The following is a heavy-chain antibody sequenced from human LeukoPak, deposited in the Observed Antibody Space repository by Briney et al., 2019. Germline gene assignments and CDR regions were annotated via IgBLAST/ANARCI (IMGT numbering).Heavy chain of an antibody. CDR2: IRYDGSNK. CDR3: AKCSRMGVEWAPSYMDV. D-gene: IGHD1-26*01. Sequence: GGSLRLSCAASGFTFITYGMHWVRQAPGKGLEWVAFIRYDGSNKYYADSVKGRFTISRDNSKNTLYLQMNSLRAEDTAVYYCAKCSRMGVEWAPSYMDVWGKGTTVTVSS. CDR1: GFTFITYG. V-gene: IGHV3-30*02. J-gene: IGHJ6*03.